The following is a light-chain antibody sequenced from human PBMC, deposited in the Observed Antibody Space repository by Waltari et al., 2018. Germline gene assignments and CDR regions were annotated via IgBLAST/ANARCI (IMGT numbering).Light chain of an antibody. CDR1: QSLLHSDGNTY. V-gene: IGKV2-29*02. CDR2: RVS. CDR3: MQALQTPYS. Sequence: DIVMTQTPLSLPVTPGEPASISCRSSQSLLHSDGNTYLYWYLQKPVQPPRLLIYRVSNRFSGVPDRFSGSGSGTDFTLKISRVKAEDVGVYYCMQALQTPYSFGQGTKVEIK. J-gene: IGKJ2*03.